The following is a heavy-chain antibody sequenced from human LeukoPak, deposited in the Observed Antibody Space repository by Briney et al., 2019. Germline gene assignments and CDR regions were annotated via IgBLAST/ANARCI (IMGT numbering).Heavy chain of an antibody. CDR3: AKTQGYFDY. V-gene: IGHV3-23*01. Sequence: PGGSLRLSCAASGFTFSNYGMTWVRQAPGKGLEWVSGISGSGGTTYDADSVKGRLTVSRDNSKNILYLQMNSLRADDTAVYFCAKTQGYFDYWGQGTLATVSS. J-gene: IGHJ4*02. CDR1: GFTFSNYG. CDR2: ISGSGGTT.